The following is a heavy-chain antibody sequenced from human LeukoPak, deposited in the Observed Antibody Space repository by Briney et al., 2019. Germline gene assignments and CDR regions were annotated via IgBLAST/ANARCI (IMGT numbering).Heavy chain of an antibody. CDR1: GYTFTSNG. D-gene: IGHD6-13*01. CDR2: ISGYNGNT. Sequence: ASVKVSCKASGYTFTSNGISWVRQAPGQGLEWMGWISGYNGNTNYAQKLQGRVTMTTDTSTSTAYMELRSLRSDDTAVYYCARDRRANLIAAADFHYWGQGTLVTVSS. CDR3: ARDRRANLIAAADFHY. J-gene: IGHJ4*02. V-gene: IGHV1-18*01.